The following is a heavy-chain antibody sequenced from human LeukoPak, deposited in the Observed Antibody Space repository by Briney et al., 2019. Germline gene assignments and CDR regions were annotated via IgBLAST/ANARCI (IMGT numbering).Heavy chain of an antibody. J-gene: IGHJ3*02. CDR3: ARPSVGEGDLSFHDAFNI. V-gene: IGHV4-59*12. CDR1: GGSISTYY. D-gene: IGHD3-16*02. Sequence: SETLSLTCTVSGGSISTYYWSWIRQPPGKGLEWIGYIFYSGRTNYNPSLKSRVTISVDTSKNQFSLRLSSVTAADTAVYYCARPSVGEGDLSFHDAFNIWGQGTMVTVSS. CDR2: IFYSGRT.